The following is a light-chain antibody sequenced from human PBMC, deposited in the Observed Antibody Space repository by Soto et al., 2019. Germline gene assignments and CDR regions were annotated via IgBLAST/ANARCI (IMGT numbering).Light chain of an antibody. V-gene: IGKV3-20*01. Sequence: EIVLTQSPGTLSLSPGEGATLSCRASQIVSNNYLAWYQQKPGQAPRLLVYGASRRATGIPDRFSGSGSGTDFPLPISRLEPEDFAVYYCQQYGNSLPWTFGQGTKVDIK. CDR3: QQYGNSLPWT. CDR1: QIVSNNY. J-gene: IGKJ1*01. CDR2: GAS.